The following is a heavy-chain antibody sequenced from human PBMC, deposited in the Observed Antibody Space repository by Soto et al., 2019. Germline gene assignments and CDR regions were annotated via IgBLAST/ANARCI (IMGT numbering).Heavy chain of an antibody. Sequence: ASVKVSCKASGYTFTRYGISWVRQAPGQGLEWMGWISGYNGDANYAQRFQGRVSMTMDTSTTTAYMELRTLTSDDTAVYYCAKNGQPPYYYYGLDVWGQGTTVTSP. V-gene: IGHV1-18*01. J-gene: IGHJ6*02. CDR3: AKNGQPPYYYYGLDV. CDR1: GYTFTRYG. CDR2: ISGYNGDA. D-gene: IGHD2-8*01.